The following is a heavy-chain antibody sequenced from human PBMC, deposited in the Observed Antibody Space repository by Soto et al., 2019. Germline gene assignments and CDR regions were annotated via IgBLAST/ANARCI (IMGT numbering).Heavy chain of an antibody. CDR2: VHYSGSI. CDR1: GGSISYEYYH. D-gene: IGHD3-10*01. Sequence: SETLSLTCTVSGGSISYEYYHWTWIRQSPGKGLEWIGYVHYSGSIMYNPSFKSRVTISVDTSKNQFSLHLSSVTAADTAVYFCVREVDGGGRGYYSSDSWGHGTPVT. CDR3: VREVDGGGRGYYSSDS. V-gene: IGHV4-30-4*08. J-gene: IGHJ4*03.